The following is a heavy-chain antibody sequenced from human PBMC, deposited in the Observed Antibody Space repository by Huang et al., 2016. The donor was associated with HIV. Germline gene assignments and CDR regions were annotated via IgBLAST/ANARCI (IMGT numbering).Heavy chain of an antibody. CDR3: TGDLSGVRIRGCDF. CDR2: ISVYNGNT. J-gene: IGHJ4*02. V-gene: IGHV1-18*01. Sequence: QVQLVQSGAEVKKPGASVKVSCKASGYIFNNYGINWVRQAHGQGLEWVGWISVYNGNTKYAQKLEDRGTMTTDASTNTAYMEMRSIRSDDTAIYYCTGDLSGVRIRGCDFWGQGTLITVSS. CDR1: GYIFNNYG. D-gene: IGHD3-10*01.